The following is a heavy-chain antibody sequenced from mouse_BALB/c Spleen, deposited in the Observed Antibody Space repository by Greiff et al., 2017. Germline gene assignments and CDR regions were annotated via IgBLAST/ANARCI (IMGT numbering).Heavy chain of an antibody. Sequence: EVQRVESGGGLVQPGGSLKLSCAASGFTFSSYTMSWVRQTPEKRLEWVAYISNGGGSTYYPDTVKGRFTISRDNAKNTLYLQMSSLKSEDTAMYYCARQYDGFAYWGQGTLVTVSA. CDR2: ISNGGGST. J-gene: IGHJ3*01. V-gene: IGHV5-12-2*01. D-gene: IGHD2-12*01. CDR1: GFTFSSYT. CDR3: ARQYDGFAY.